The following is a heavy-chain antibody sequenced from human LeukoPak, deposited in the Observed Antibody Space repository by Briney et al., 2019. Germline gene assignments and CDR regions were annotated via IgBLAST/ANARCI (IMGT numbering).Heavy chain of an antibody. CDR1: GYTFTDYY. CDR2: ISPDTGGT. Sequence: PSVKVSCKASGYTFTDYYVHWVRQGPGQGLEWMGRISPDTGGTNYAQKFQGRVTMTRDTSISTAYMEVSRLRSDDTAVYYCARAYSSTWSDFDYWGQGTLVTVSS. J-gene: IGHJ4*02. V-gene: IGHV1-2*06. D-gene: IGHD6-13*01. CDR3: ARAYSSTWSDFDY.